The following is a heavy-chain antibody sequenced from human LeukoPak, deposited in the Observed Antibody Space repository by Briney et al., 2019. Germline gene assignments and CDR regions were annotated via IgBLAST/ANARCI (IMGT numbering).Heavy chain of an antibody. J-gene: IGHJ4*02. D-gene: IGHD3-22*01. CDR3: AKDRGSSGSFDY. CDR1: GFTFSSYG. V-gene: IGHV3-30*18. Sequence: GGSLRLSCAASGFTFSSYGMHWVRQAPGKGLEWVAVISYDGSNKYYADSVKGRFTISRDNSKNTLYLQMTSLRAEDTAVYYCAKDRGSSGSFDYWGQGTLVTVSS. CDR2: ISYDGSNK.